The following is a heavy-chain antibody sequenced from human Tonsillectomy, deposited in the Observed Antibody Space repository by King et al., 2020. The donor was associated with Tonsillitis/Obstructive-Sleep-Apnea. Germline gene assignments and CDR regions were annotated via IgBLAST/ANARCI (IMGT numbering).Heavy chain of an antibody. D-gene: IGHD4-17*01. Sequence: QLVQSGAEVRKPGASVKVSCKASGYSFSLYGISWVRQAPGLGLELMGWISAYNGNTNYAQKLQGRVTMTTETATRTAYMELRSLRSDDTALYYCARDGGRDGDYGRYYFDYWGQGTLVTVSS. CDR1: GYSFSLYG. V-gene: IGHV1-18*01. J-gene: IGHJ4*02. CDR2: ISAYNGNT. CDR3: ARDGGRDGDYGRYYFDY.